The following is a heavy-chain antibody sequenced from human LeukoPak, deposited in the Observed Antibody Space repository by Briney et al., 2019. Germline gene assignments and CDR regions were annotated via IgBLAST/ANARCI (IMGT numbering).Heavy chain of an antibody. D-gene: IGHD3-9*01. CDR3: ARVLRYFDWLLSYNWFDP. J-gene: IGHJ5*02. CDR2: INHSGST. V-gene: IGHV4-34*01. Sequence: SETLSLTCAVYGGSFSGYYWSWIRQPPGKGLEWIGEINHSGSTNYNPSLKSRVTISVDTSKNQFSLKLSSVTAADTAVYYCARVLRYFDWLLSYNWFDPWGQGTLVTVSS. CDR1: GGSFSGYY.